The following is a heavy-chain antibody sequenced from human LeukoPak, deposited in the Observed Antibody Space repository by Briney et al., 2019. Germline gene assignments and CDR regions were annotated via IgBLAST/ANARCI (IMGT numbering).Heavy chain of an antibody. D-gene: IGHD2-15*01. Sequence: GGSLRLSCEASGFTFSRFWMSWVRQAPGEGLEWVANIEEGGSEKYHVGSVRGRFTISRDNAKNSLYLQMNSLRAEDTAVYYCVRDPTRAECSDGSCYLDYWGQGTLVSVSS. CDR3: VRDPTRAECSDGSCYLDY. CDR1: GFTFSRFW. J-gene: IGHJ4*02. CDR2: IEEGGSEK. V-gene: IGHV3-7*03.